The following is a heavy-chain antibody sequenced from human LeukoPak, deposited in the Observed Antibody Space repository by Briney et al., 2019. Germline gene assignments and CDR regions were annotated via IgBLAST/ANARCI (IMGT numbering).Heavy chain of an antibody. V-gene: IGHV4-59*08. J-gene: IGHJ5*02. CDR3: ARLSPAAMVMWLDP. Sequence: GSLRLSCAASGFTFGSYSMNWIRQPPEKGLEWMGYIYYSGSTNYNPSLKSRVTISVDTSKNQFSLKLSSVTAADTAVYYCARLSPAAMVMWLDPWGQGTLVTVSS. D-gene: IGHD2-2*01. CDR2: IYYSGST. CDR1: GFTFGSYS.